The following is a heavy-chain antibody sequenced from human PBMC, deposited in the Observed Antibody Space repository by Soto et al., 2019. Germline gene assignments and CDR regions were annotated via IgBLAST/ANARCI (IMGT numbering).Heavy chain of an antibody. D-gene: IGHD6-13*01. CDR3: ARVLGSSWYEAYYYYGMDV. CDR2: IIPIFGTA. CDR1: GGTFSSYA. J-gene: IGHJ6*02. Sequence: GASVKVSCKASGGTFSSYAISWVRQAPGQGLEWMGGIIPIFGTANYAQKFQGRVTITADESTSTAYMELSSLRSEDAAVYYCARVLGSSWYEAYYYYGMDVWGQGTTVTVSS. V-gene: IGHV1-69*13.